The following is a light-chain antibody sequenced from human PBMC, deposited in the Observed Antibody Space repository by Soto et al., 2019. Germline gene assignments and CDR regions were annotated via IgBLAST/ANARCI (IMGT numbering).Light chain of an antibody. Sequence: EIVLTQSPATLSLSPGERATLSCRASQSVSKYLAWYQQKPGQAPRLLIHDASNRATGIPARFSGGGSGTDFTITISSLEPEDFGVYYCQQRSNWPQITFGGGTKVEIK. J-gene: IGKJ4*01. CDR3: QQRSNWPQIT. V-gene: IGKV3-11*01. CDR1: QSVSKY. CDR2: DAS.